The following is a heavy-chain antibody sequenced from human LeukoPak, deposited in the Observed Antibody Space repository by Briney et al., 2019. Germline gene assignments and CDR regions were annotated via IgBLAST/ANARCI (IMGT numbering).Heavy chain of an antibody. Sequence: GGSLRLSCAASGFTFSSYAMSWVRQGPGKGLEWVSSITGSGGSTYYADSVKGRFTISRDNSKNTLYLQINSLRAEDTAVYYCAKGGRDDYVWGSYRPHAGYYFDYWGQGTLVTVSS. J-gene: IGHJ4*02. CDR1: GFTFSSYA. CDR3: AKGGRDDYVWGSYRPHAGYYFDY. V-gene: IGHV3-23*01. CDR2: ITGSGGST. D-gene: IGHD3-16*02.